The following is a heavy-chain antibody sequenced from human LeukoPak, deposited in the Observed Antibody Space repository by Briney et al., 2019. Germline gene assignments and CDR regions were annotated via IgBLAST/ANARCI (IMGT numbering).Heavy chain of an antibody. CDR3: ARVWGGGYYFDY. V-gene: IGHV4-38-2*02. CDR2: IKHRGRS. Sequence: SETLSLTCSVSGSSISSDYYWGWVRQPPGKGLEWIGSIKHRGRSYYNPSLKSRVTISVDTSKNQFSLKLSSVTAADTAVYYCARVWGGGYYFDYWGQGTLVTVSS. CDR1: GSSISSDYY. J-gene: IGHJ4*02. D-gene: IGHD3-16*01.